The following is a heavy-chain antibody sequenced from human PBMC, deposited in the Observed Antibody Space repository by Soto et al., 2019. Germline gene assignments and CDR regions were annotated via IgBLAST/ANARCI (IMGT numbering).Heavy chain of an antibody. CDR3: ATTYYDFWSAYYTGSPWFDP. CDR1: GGSISSSSYY. Sequence: QLQLQESGPGLVKPSETLSLTCTVSGGSISSSSYYWGWIRQPPGKGLEWIGSIYYSGSTYYNPTLKSRVTITVDTSKTQFSLKLSSVTAADTAVYYCATTYYDFWSAYYTGSPWFDPWGQGTLVTVSS. V-gene: IGHV4-39*01. J-gene: IGHJ5*02. D-gene: IGHD3-3*01. CDR2: IYYSGST.